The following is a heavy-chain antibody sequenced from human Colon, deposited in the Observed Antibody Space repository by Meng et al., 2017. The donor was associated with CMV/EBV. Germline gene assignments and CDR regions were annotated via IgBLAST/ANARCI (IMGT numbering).Heavy chain of an antibody. CDR2: IHHTERT. Sequence: GSLRLSCSVSGYFIGTDYYWGWVRQPPGKGLEWIGSIHHTERTYYNPSLKSRATISVDTSKNQFSLSLSSVTAADTAVYYCTRVSYSKSSYYYYGMDVWGQGTTVTVSS. CDR3: TRVSYSKSSYYYYGMDV. V-gene: IGHV4-38-2*02. J-gene: IGHJ6*02. CDR1: GYFIGTDYY. D-gene: IGHD1-26*01.